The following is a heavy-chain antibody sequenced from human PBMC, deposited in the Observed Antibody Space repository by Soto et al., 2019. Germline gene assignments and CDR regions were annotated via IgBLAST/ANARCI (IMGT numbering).Heavy chain of an antibody. V-gene: IGHV3-23*01. J-gene: IGHJ4*02. D-gene: IGHD3-3*01. Sequence: EVQLLESGGGLVQPGGSLRLSCAASGFTFSTYAMSGVRQAPGKGLEWVSASSVSGGSTYYADSVKGRFTISRDNSKNALYLQVNSLRAEDTGVYYCAKVYYNFWSGYDYWGQGALVTVSS. CDR2: SSVSGGST. CDR1: GFTFSTYA. CDR3: AKVYYNFWSGYDY.